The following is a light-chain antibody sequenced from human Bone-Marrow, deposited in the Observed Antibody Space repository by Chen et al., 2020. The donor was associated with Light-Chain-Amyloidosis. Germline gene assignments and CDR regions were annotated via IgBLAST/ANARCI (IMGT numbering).Light chain of an antibody. V-gene: IGLV1-44*01. CDR3: ATWDDSLNGPV. J-gene: IGLJ3*02. CDR1: SSNIGGNT. Sequence: QSVLTQPPSASGTPGQRVTIACSGSSSNIGGNTVNWYQQLPGTAPKLLIYFTNQRPSGVPDRFSGSKSGTSASLAISGLQSEDETDYYCATWDDSLNGPVFGGGTKLTVL. CDR2: FTN.